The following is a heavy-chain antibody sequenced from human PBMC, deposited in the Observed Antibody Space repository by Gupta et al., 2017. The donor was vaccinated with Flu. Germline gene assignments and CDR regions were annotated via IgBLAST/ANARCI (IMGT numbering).Heavy chain of an antibody. CDR2: INSVDGNT. CDR1: GYTFSRYA. D-gene: IGHD2-8*01. V-gene: IGHV1-3*01. J-gene: IGHJ4*02. Sequence: QVQLVQSVADVKNPGASVKVSCKASGYTFSRYAMHWVRQAPGQRLEWMGWINSVDGNTKYSQKFQGRVTITRDTPASTALMELSSLRSEDTAVYYCARGAAYCTNGVCSWGYYFEYWGQGTLVTVSS. CDR3: ARGAAYCTNGVCSWGYYFEY.